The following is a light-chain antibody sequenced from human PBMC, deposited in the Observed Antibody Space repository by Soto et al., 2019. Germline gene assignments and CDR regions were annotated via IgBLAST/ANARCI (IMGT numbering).Light chain of an antibody. CDR1: STDVGGYNY. Sequence: SVLTQPRSMSRSPGQSVTISCTGTSTDVGGYNYVSWYQQHPGKVPKLMLYDVSKRPSGVPDRFSGSKSGNTASLTISGLQAEDEADYYCCSYAGRDTLYVFGSGTKVTVL. CDR2: DVS. CDR3: CSYAGRDTLYV. J-gene: IGLJ1*01. V-gene: IGLV2-11*01.